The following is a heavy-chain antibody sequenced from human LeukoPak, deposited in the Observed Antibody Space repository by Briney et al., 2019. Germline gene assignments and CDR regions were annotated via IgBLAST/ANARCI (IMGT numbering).Heavy chain of an antibody. V-gene: IGHV4-34*01. CDR1: GGSFSGYY. CDR3: ALRATYYDYVWGSYRKEVDY. Sequence: PSETLSLTCAVYGGSFSGYYWSWIRQPPGKGLEWIGEINHSGSTNYNPSPKSRVTISVDTSKNQFSLKLSSVTAADTAVYYCALRATYYDYVWGSYRKEVDYWGQGTLVTVSS. CDR2: INHSGST. J-gene: IGHJ4*02. D-gene: IGHD3-16*02.